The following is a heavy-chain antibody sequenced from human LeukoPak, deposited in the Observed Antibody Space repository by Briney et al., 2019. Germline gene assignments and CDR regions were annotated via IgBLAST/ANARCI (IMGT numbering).Heavy chain of an antibody. CDR3: ARDLIAAAGTGVDY. CDR2: IYYSGST. J-gene: IGHJ4*02. V-gene: IGHV4-39*07. D-gene: IGHD6-13*01. Sequence: PSETLSLTCTVSGGSISSSSYYWGWLRQPPGKGLEWIGSIYYSGSTYYNPSLKSRVTISVDTSKNQFSLKLSSVTAADTAVYYCARDLIAAAGTGVDYWGQGTLVTVSS. CDR1: GGSISSSSYY.